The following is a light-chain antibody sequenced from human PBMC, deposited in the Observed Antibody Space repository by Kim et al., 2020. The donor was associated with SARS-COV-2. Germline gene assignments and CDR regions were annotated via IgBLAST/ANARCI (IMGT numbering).Light chain of an antibody. V-gene: IGLV2-14*03. J-gene: IGLJ2*01. CDR2: DVG. CDR3: SSYTSSSTAI. CDR1: SSDVGGYNY. Sequence: GQSITISCTGTSSDVGGYNYVSWYQQHPGKAPKLMIYDVGKRPSGISYRFSGSKSGNTASLIISGLRAEDEADYYCSSYTSSSTAIFGGGTQLTVL.